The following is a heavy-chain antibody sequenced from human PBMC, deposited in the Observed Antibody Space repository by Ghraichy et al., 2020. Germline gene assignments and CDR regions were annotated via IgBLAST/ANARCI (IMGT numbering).Heavy chain of an antibody. Sequence: ETLSLTCAVYGGSFSGYYWSWIRQPPGKGLEWIGEINHSGSTNYNPSLKSRVTISVDTSKNQFSLKLSSVTAADTAVYYCARGFGYDSSGSFDYWGQGTLVTVSS. CDR1: GGSFSGYY. V-gene: IGHV4-34*01. CDR2: INHSGST. CDR3: ARGFGYDSSGSFDY. J-gene: IGHJ4*02. D-gene: IGHD3-22*01.